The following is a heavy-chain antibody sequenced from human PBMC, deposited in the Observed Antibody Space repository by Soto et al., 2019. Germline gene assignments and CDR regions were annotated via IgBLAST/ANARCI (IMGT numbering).Heavy chain of an antibody. CDR3: AKVRITMVRGGWFDP. V-gene: IGHV3-23*01. J-gene: IGHJ5*02. CDR2: ISGSGGST. D-gene: IGHD3-10*01. CDR1: GFTFSSYA. Sequence: GGSLRLFCAASGFTFSSYAMSWVRQAPGKGLEWVSAISGSGGSTYYADSVKGRFTISRDNSKNALYLQMNSLRAEDTAVYYCAKVRITMVRGGWFDPWGQVTLGTVSS.